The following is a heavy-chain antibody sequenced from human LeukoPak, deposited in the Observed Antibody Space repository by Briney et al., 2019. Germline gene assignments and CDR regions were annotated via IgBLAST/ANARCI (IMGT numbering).Heavy chain of an antibody. CDR1: GFTFSSYV. Sequence: GGSLRLSCAASGFTFSSYVMSWVRQAPGKGLEWVSAISGSGGRTYYADSVKGRFTISRDNSKNTLYVQMNSLRAEDTAVYYCAKFTADGSDDYWGQGTLVTVFS. CDR2: ISGSGGRT. V-gene: IGHV3-23*01. J-gene: IGHJ4*02. D-gene: IGHD6-13*01. CDR3: AKFTADGSDDY.